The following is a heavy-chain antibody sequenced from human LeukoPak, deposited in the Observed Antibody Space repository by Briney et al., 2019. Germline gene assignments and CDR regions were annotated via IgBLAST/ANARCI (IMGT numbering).Heavy chain of an antibody. Sequence: GGSLRLSCAASGFTFSSYAMSWVRQAPGKGLEWVSATSGNGAKTYYADSVKGRFTISRDNSKNTLYLQMNSLRAEDTAVYYCARRPAIFMDGVYYYSMDVWGQGTLVTVSS. D-gene: IGHD2-2*01. CDR2: TSGNGAKT. CDR1: GFTFSSYA. V-gene: IGHV3-23*01. J-gene: IGHJ6*02. CDR3: ARRPAIFMDGVYYYSMDV.